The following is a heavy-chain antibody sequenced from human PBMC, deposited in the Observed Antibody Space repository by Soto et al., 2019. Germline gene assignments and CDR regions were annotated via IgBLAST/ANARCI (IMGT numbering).Heavy chain of an antibody. V-gene: IGHV4-59*01. CDR2: IYYSGST. D-gene: IGHD4-17*01. Sequence: SETLSLTCTVSGGSISSYYWSWIRQPPGKGLEWIGYIYYSGSTNYNPSLKSRVTISVDTSKNQFSLKLSSVTVADTAVYYCARVPLTVTTIYYYYYMDVWGKGTTVTVSS. CDR1: GGSISSYY. CDR3: ARVPLTVTTIYYYYYMDV. J-gene: IGHJ6*03.